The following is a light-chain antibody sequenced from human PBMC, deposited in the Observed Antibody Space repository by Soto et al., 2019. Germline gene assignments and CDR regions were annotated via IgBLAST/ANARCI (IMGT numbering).Light chain of an antibody. J-gene: IGLJ3*02. CDR1: YSNIGGKT. Sequence: QSVLTQPPSASGTPGQRVTISCSGSYSNIGGKTVNWYQQLPGAAPRLLIYSDNQRPSGVPDRFPGSKSATPASLAISGLQSDDESNYDCAAWDDSLNGPVVSGGGTKLTVL. CDR2: SDN. CDR3: AAWDDSLNGPVV. V-gene: IGLV1-44*01.